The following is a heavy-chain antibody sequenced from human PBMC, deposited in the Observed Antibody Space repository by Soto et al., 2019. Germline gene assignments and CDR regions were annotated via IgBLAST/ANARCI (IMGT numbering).Heavy chain of an antibody. CDR2: ISYDGSNK. Sequence: GGSLRLSCAASGFTFSSYGMHWVRQAPGKGLEWVAVISYDGSNKYYADSVKGRFTISRDNSKNTLYLQMNSLRAEDTAVYYCAKELNHPIVVVISDAFEIWGQGSMVTVAS. V-gene: IGHV3-30*18. D-gene: IGHD3-22*01. J-gene: IGHJ3*02. CDR3: AKELNHPIVVVISDAFEI. CDR1: GFTFSSYG.